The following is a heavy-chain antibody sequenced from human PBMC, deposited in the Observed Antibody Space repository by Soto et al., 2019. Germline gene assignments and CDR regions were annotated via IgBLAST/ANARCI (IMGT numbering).Heavy chain of an antibody. CDR3: ARDPSDYNYYYHGMDV. D-gene: IGHD4-17*01. CDR1: GGSFSGYY. Sequence: PSETLSLTCAVYGGSFSGYYWTWIRQPPGTGLEWIGEINHSGSTNYNPSLKSRVTISVDTSKNQFSLKLTSVTAADTAVYYCARDPSDYNYYYHGMDVWGPGTTVTVSS. CDR2: INHSGST. J-gene: IGHJ6*02. V-gene: IGHV4-34*01.